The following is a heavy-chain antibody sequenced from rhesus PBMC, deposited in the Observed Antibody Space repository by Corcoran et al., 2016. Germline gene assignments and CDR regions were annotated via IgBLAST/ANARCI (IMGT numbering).Heavy chain of an antibody. CDR3: ARSGYGSGGVY. CDR1: GASISSYW. CDR2: IFGNICNS. Sequence: QVQLQESGPGLVKPSETLSLTCAVSGASISSYWWSWSRPPPGKGLEWIGGIFGNICNSYYNPPLKSRVIISKDASKNQFSLKLSSVTAADTAVYYCARSGYGSGGVYWGQGILVTVSS. J-gene: IGHJ4*01. V-gene: IGHV4-80*01. D-gene: IGHD4-4*01.